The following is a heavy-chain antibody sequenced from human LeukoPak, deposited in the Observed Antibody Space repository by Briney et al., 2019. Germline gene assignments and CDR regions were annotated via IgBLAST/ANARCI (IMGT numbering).Heavy chain of an antibody. CDR2: ISGSGGST. CDR1: GFTFSSYA. CDR3: AKDVDLTMRVNYFDY. J-gene: IGHJ4*02. D-gene: IGHD5-12*01. Sequence: GGSLRLSCAASGFTFSSYAMSWVRQAPGKGLEWVSAISGSGGSTYYADSVKGRFTISRDNSKNTLYLQMNSLRAEDTAVYYCAKDVDLTMRVNYFDYWGQGTLVTVSS. V-gene: IGHV3-23*01.